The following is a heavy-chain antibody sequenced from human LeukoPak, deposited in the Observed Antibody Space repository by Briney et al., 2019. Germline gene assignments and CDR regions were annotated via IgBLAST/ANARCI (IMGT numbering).Heavy chain of an antibody. J-gene: IGHJ1*01. CDR2: ISGSGGST. Sequence: GGSLRLSCAASGFTFSRHGMHWVRQAPGKGLEWVSAISGSGGSTYHADSVKGRFTISRDNSKNTLYLQMNSLRAEDTAVYYCAKDLSGSYGAEYFQHWGQGTLVTVSS. CDR1: GFTFSRHG. V-gene: IGHV3-23*01. D-gene: IGHD1-26*01. CDR3: AKDLSGSYGAEYFQH.